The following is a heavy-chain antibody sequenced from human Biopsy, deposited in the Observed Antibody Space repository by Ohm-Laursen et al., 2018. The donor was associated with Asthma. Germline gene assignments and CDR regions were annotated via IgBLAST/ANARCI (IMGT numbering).Heavy chain of an antibody. V-gene: IGHV4-59*06. Sequence: SETLSLTCSVSGGSISNYYWSWLRQHPVKGLEWIGHIYYSGSTYYNPSLKSRVSISLDTSKNQFSLSLTSVTAADTAVYYCARTTYGHDGFDPWGQGTLVTVSS. CDR3: ARTTYGHDGFDP. J-gene: IGHJ5*02. CDR1: GGSISNYY. CDR2: IYYSGST. D-gene: IGHD1-7*01.